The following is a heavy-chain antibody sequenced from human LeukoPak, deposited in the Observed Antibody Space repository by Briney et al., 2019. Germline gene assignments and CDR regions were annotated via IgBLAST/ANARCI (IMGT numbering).Heavy chain of an antibody. CDR1: GGTFSSYA. V-gene: IGHV1-69*13. CDR3: ARGLRRDYYDSSGYFDY. D-gene: IGHD3-22*01. J-gene: IGHJ4*02. CDR2: IIPIFGTA. Sequence: SVKVSCKASGGTFSSYAISWVRQAPGQGLEWIGGIIPIFGTANYAQKFQGRVTITADESTSTAYMELSSLRSEDTAVYYCARGLRRDYYDSSGYFDYWGQGTLVTVSS.